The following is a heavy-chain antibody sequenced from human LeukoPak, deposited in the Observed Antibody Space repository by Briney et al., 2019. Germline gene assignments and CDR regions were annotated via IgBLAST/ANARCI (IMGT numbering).Heavy chain of an antibody. D-gene: IGHD1-7*01. CDR3: ARPTGWNYDAFDI. CDR1: GYSLSSGYY. CDR2: IYHSGST. J-gene: IGHJ3*02. Sequence: SETLSLTCTVSGYSLSSGYYWGWIRQPPGKGLAWIGSIYHSGSTYYNPSLKSRVTISVDTSKNQFSLKLSSVTAADTAVYYCARPTGWNYDAFDIWGQGTMVTVSS. V-gene: IGHV4-38-2*02.